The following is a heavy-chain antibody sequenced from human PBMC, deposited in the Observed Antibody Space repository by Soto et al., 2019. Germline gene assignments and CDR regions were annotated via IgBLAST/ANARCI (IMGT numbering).Heavy chain of an antibody. CDR2: INSYNGNT. V-gene: IGHV1-8*02. Sequence: ASVKVSCKASGYTFTSYGISWVRQAPGQGLEWMGWINSYNGNTGYAQKFQGRVTMTRNTSISTAYMELSSLRSEDTAVYYCARTLYGDNVDYWGQGTLVTVSS. CDR1: GYTFTSYG. CDR3: ARTLYGDNVDY. D-gene: IGHD4-17*01. J-gene: IGHJ4*02.